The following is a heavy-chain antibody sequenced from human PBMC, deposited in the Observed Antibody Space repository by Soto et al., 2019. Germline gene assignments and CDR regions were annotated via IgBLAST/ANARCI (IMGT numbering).Heavy chain of an antibody. V-gene: IGHV5-10-1*01. J-gene: IGHJ6*02. D-gene: IGHD7-27*01. CDR2: IDPSDSYT. Sequence: PVASLKISGNGSGYSFTSYWISWVRQMPWKGLEWMGRIDPSDSYTNYSPSFQGHVTISADKSISTAYLQWSSLKASDTAMYYCATTGGGYYYYYGMDVWGQGTTVTVSS. CDR1: GYSFTSYW. CDR3: ATTGGGYYYYYGMDV.